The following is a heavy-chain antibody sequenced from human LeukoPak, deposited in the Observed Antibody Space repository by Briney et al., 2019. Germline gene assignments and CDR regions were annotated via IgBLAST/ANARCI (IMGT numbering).Heavy chain of an antibody. CDR1: GYTFTGYY. D-gene: IGHD3-16*01. CDR2: INPNNGGT. CDR3: ARSEGAEFDY. Sequence: EASVKVSCKASGYTFTGYYMHWVRQAPGQGLEWVGWINPNNGGTNYAQKFQGWVTMTRDTSASTAYMELSSLRSEDTAVYYCARSEGAEFDYWGQGTLVTVSS. J-gene: IGHJ4*02. V-gene: IGHV1-2*04.